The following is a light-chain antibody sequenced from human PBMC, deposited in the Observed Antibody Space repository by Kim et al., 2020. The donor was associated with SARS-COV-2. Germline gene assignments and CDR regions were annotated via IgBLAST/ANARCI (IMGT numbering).Light chain of an antibody. CDR2: GAA. CDR1: QSVSSGY. CDR3: QQYDNSPLLT. Sequence: PGERATLSSRASQSVSSGYLAWYQQRPGQPPRLIMYGAANRATGIPDRFSGSGSGTDFTLTISRLEPEDFAVYYCQQYDNSPLLTFGGGTKVDIK. V-gene: IGKV3-20*01. J-gene: IGKJ4*01.